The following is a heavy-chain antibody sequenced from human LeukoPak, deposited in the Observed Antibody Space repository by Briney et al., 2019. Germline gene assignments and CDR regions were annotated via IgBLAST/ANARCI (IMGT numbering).Heavy chain of an antibody. CDR1: GITFSDYS. Sequence: PGGSLRLSCAASGITFSDYSMNWVRQAPGKGLEWVSSISSTGSYIYYADSVKGRFTVPRDNAKNSLYLQMNSLRAEDTAVYYCANYYYDSSGYRGMNAFDIWGQGTMVTVSS. D-gene: IGHD3-22*01. J-gene: IGHJ3*02. CDR2: ISSTGSYI. CDR3: ANYYYDSSGYRGMNAFDI. V-gene: IGHV3-21*01.